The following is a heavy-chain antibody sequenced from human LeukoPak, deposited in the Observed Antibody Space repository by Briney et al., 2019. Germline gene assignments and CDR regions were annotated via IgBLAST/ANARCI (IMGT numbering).Heavy chain of an antibody. CDR2: ISYDGSNK. V-gene: IGHV3-30*18. J-gene: IGHJ4*02. CDR3: AKDRGFSGYQLRSD. D-gene: IGHD2-2*01. CDR1: GFTFSSYG. Sequence: PGRSLRLSCAASGFTFSSYGMHWVRRAPGKGLEWVAVISYDGSNKYYADSVKGRFTISRDNSKNTLYLQMNSLRAEDTAVYYCAKDRGFSGYQLRSDWGQGTLVTVSS.